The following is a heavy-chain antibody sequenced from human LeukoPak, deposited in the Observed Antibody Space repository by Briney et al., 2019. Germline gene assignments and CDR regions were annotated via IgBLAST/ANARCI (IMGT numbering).Heavy chain of an antibody. V-gene: IGHV4-31*03. CDR1: GGSISSGGYY. D-gene: IGHD3-16*01. J-gene: IGHJ5*02. CDR3: ARGGSYGFLYNWFDP. CDR2: IYYSGST. Sequence: PSQTLSLTCTVSGGSISSGGYYWSWIRQHPGKGLEWIGYIYYSGSTYYNPSLKSRVTISVDTSKNQFSLKLSSATAADTAVYYCARGGSYGFLYNWFDPWGQGTLVTVSS.